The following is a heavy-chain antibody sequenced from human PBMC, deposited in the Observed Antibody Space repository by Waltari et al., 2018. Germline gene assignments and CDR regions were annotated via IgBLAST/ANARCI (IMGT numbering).Heavy chain of an antibody. CDR3: AKDTYSSSWYIGY. CDR2: ISGSGGST. Sequence: EVQLLASGGGLVQPGGSLRLSCAASGFTFSSYAMSWFRQAPGKGLEWVSAISGSGGSTYYADSVKGRFTISRDNSKNTLYLQMNSLRAEDTAVYYCAKDTYSSSWYIGYWGQGTLVTVSS. V-gene: IGHV3-23*01. CDR1: GFTFSSYA. D-gene: IGHD6-13*01. J-gene: IGHJ4*02.